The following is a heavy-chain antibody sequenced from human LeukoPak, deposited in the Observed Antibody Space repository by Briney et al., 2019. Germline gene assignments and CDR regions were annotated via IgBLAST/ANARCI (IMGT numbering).Heavy chain of an antibody. J-gene: IGHJ2*01. CDR3: ARLSSSWYQDWYFDL. CDR1: GGSISNYD. Sequence: PSETLSLTCTVSGGSISNYDWSWIRQLAGKGLEWIGRIYTSGSTNYNPSLKSRVTMSEDTSKKQFSLKLSSVTAADTAVYYCARLSSSWYQDWYFDLWGRGTLVTVSS. V-gene: IGHV4-4*07. D-gene: IGHD6-13*01. CDR2: IYTSGST.